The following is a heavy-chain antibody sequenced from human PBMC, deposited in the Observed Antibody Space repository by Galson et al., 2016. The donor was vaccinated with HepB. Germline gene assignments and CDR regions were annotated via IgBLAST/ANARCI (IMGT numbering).Heavy chain of an antibody. D-gene: IGHD6-19*01. CDR1: GFTFSGAW. V-gene: IGHV3-15*01. J-gene: IGHJ4*02. CDR2: IRGKRDGATS. CDR3: ATDDLYNHDRGAGFPYCFEY. Sequence: SLRLSCAAPGFTFSGAWMTWVRQAPGRGLEWVGRIRGKRDGATSDYAASVKGRFTISRDDSKNTLFLQMTNLRTEDSAVYYCATDDLYNHDRGAGFPYCFEYWGPGALVTVST.